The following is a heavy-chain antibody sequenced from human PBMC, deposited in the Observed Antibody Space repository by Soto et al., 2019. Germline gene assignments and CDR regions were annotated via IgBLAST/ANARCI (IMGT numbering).Heavy chain of an antibody. CDR1: GDSVSSNSAA. V-gene: IGHV6-1*01. J-gene: IGHJ4*02. D-gene: IGHD1-26*01. CDR3: ARSSLGFIDY. CDR2: TYYRSKWYY. Sequence: QVQLQQSGPGLVKPSQTLSLTCAISGDSVSSNSAAWHWIRQSPSRGLEWMGRTYYRSKWYYGYTMSVRSRISSSVDTSKNQFSLQLNSVTPEDTAVYYCARSSLGFIDYWGQGTLVTVSS.